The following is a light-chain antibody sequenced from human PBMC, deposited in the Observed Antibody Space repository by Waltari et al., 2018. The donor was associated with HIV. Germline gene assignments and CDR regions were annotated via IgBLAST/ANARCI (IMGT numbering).Light chain of an antibody. CDR2: DVS. CDR3: CSYAGSSTYYV. Sequence: QSALTQPASVSGSPGQSITISCTGTSSDVGGYNYVSWYQQHPGKAPKLMIYDVSKRPSGVYNRFSCYKSGNTASLTISGLQAEDEADYYCCSYAGSSTYYVFGTGTKVTVL. V-gene: IGLV2-23*02. J-gene: IGLJ1*01. CDR1: SSDVGGYNY.